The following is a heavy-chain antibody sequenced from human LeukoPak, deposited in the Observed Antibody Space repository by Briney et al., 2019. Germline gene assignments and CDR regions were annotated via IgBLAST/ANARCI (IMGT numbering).Heavy chain of an antibody. J-gene: IGHJ5*02. V-gene: IGHV6-1*01. CDR1: GDSVSSNIAA. Sequence: SQTLPLTCAISGDSVSSNIAAWHWIRQSPSRGLEWLGRTYYRSKWSNDYAVSVQSRITINPDTSKNQFSLQLNSVTPEDTAVYYCARGAYNSVWSWGQGTLVTVSS. CDR3: ARGAYNSVWS. CDR2: TYYRSKWSN. D-gene: IGHD6-19*01.